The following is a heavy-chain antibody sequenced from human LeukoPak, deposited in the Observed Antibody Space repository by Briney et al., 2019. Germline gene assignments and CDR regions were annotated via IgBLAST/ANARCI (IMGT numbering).Heavy chain of an antibody. CDR3: ARDKDWAFDY. Sequence: GSLILSCAASGFIFSDYSMNWVRQAPGKGMDWNSYISGRRILFSDSLKGRITDSRDIAKNSLFLQMNSLRDEDKAVYFCARDKDWAFDYWGQGSLVTVSS. V-gene: IGHV3-48*02. D-gene: IGHD3-9*01. J-gene: IGHJ4*02. CDR2: ISGRRI. CDR1: GFIFSDYS.